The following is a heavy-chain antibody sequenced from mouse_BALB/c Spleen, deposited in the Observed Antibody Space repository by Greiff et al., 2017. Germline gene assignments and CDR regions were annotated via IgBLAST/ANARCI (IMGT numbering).Heavy chain of an antibody. CDR1: GFSLTSYG. V-gene: IGHV2-9*02. Sequence: VKLVESGPGLVAPSQSLSITCTVSGFSLTSYGVHWVRQPPGKGLEWLGVIWAGGSTNYNSALMSRLSISKDNSKSQVFLKMNSLQTDDTAMYYCAREMGGGDYAMDYWGQGTSVTVSS. J-gene: IGHJ4*01. CDR3: AREMGGGDYAMDY. CDR2: IWAGGST. D-gene: IGHD1-1*02.